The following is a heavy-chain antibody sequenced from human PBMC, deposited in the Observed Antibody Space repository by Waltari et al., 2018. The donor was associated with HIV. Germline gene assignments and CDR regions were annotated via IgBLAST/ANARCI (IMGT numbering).Heavy chain of an antibody. J-gene: IGHJ5*02. Sequence: QVQLVQSGAEVKKPGASVKVSCKASGYTFTSYAMHWVRQAPGQRLEWMGWINAGNGNTKYSQKFQGRVTITRDTSASTAYMELSSLRSEDTAVYYCARDYDILTGYFFTPGWFDPWGQGTLVTVSS. CDR3: ARDYDILTGYFFTPGWFDP. D-gene: IGHD3-9*01. V-gene: IGHV1-3*01. CDR1: GYTFTSYA. CDR2: INAGNGNT.